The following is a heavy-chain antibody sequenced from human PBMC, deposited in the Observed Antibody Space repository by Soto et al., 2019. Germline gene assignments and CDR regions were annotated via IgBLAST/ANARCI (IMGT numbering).Heavy chain of an antibody. J-gene: IGHJ4*02. D-gene: IGHD3-3*01. Sequence: SETLSLTCAVYGGSLSGYYWSWIRQPPGKGLEWIGEINHSGSTNYNPSLKSRVTISVDTSKNQFSLKLSSVTAADTAVYYCARVTYYYFWSGSSRPSHYRGPGTLGTVSS. CDR2: INHSGST. CDR3: ARVTYYYFWSGSSRPSHY. CDR1: GGSLSGYY. V-gene: IGHV4-34*01.